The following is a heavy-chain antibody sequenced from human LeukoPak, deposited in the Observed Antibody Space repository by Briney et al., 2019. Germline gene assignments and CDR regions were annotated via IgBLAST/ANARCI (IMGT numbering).Heavy chain of an antibody. V-gene: IGHV3-74*01. D-gene: IGHD3-16*01. Sequence: GGSLRLSCAASGFTFSRYWMHCVRQAPGKGLVWVSRLNSDGSSTSYAVSVKGRFTISRDNAKNTLYLQMNSLRAEDAAVYYCAREGDVSAFDPWGQGTLVTVAS. CDR1: GFTFSRYW. CDR2: LNSDGSST. CDR3: AREGDVSAFDP. J-gene: IGHJ5*02.